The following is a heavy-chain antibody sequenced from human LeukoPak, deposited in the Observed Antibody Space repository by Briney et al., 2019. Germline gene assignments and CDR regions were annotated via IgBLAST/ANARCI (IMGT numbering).Heavy chain of an antibody. CDR3: ATDIATMRVTGTPT. CDR1: GYTLTELS. D-gene: IGHD1-20*01. Sequence: ASVKVSCKVSGYTLTELSMHWVRQAPGKGLEWMGGFDPEDGETIYAQKFQGRVTMTEDTSTDTAYMELSSLRSEDTAVYYCATDIATMRVTGTPTWGQGTLVTVSS. J-gene: IGHJ5*02. V-gene: IGHV1-24*01. CDR2: FDPEDGET.